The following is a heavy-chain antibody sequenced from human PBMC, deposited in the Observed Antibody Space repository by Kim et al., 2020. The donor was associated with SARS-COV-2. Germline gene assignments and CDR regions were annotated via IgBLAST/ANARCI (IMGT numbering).Heavy chain of an antibody. CDR3: AREMITATTPADY. V-gene: IGHV1-46*01. J-gene: IGHJ4*02. Sequence: HNFRDRLTLTRDTSTSTVYMELSRLRSDDTAVYYCAREMITATTPADYWGQGTLITVSS. D-gene: IGHD6-25*01.